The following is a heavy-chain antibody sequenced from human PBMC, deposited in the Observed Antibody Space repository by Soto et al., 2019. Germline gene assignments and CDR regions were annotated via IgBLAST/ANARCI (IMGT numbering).Heavy chain of an antibody. J-gene: IGHJ4*02. CDR3: AMGLAAAGPLDY. D-gene: IGHD6-13*01. CDR1: GFTFSYSA. CDR2: ISGSGGTP. Sequence: QTGGSLRLSCAASGFTFSYSAMSWVRQAPGRGLEWVSTISGSGGTPYYADSVKGRFTISRDNSKNSLYLILNSLRADDTAIYYCAMGLAAAGPLDYWGQGAQVTVSS. V-gene: IGHV3-23*01.